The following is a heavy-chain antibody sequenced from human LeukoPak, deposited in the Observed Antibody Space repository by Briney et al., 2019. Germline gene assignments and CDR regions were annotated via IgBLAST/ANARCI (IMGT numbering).Heavy chain of an antibody. CDR2: ISGSGGST. D-gene: IGHD3-10*01. J-gene: IGHJ4*02. CDR3: AKSPKMAGRYFDY. V-gene: IGHV3-23*01. Sequence: GGSLRLSCAASGFTFSSYAMSWVRQAPGKGLEWVSAISGSGGSTYYADSVKGRFTISRDNSKNTLYLQMNGLRAEDTAVYYCAKSPKMAGRYFDYWGQGTLVTVSS. CDR1: GFTFSSYA.